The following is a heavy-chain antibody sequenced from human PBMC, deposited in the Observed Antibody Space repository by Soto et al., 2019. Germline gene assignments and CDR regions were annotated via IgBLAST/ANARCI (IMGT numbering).Heavy chain of an antibody. D-gene: IGHD2-2*01. V-gene: IGHV4-59*01. CDR3: ARVGVVPAAPLDV. CDR1: GGSISSCY. CDR2: IYYTGST. J-gene: IGHJ6*02. Sequence: SETLSLTYTVSGGSISSCYWSWIRQPPGKGLESIGYIYYTGSTNYNPSLKSRVTISVDTSKNQLSLKLSSVTAADTAVYYCARVGVVPAAPLDVWGQGTTVTVSS.